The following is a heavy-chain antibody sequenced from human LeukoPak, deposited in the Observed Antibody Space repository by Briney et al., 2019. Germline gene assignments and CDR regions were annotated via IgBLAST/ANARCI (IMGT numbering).Heavy chain of an antibody. CDR1: GFTFSDSY. J-gene: IGHJ4*02. D-gene: IGHD2-8*01. CDR3: ARGAYD. V-gene: IGHV3-11*03. Sequence: GGSLRLSCAASGFTFSDSYMTWIRQAPGKGLEWVSSITSSSTYIYYADSVKGRFTLSRDNSQNTVYLQMNSLRAEDTAVYYCARGAYDWGQGTLVTVSS. CDR2: ITSSSTYI.